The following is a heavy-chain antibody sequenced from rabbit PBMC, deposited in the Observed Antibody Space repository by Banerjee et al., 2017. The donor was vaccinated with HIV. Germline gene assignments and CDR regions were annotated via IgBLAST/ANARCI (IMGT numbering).Heavy chain of an antibody. J-gene: IGHJ4*01. V-gene: IGHV1S45*01. CDR1: GLDFNNYG. Sequence: QEQLEESGGGLVQPGESLTLSCKASGLDFNNYGVSWVRQAPGKGLEWIACINTSSGNTVYASWAKGRFTISKTSSTTVTLQMTSLTAADTATYFCARDLAGVIGWNFNLWGPGTLVTVS. D-gene: IGHD4-1*01. CDR2: INTSSGNT. CDR3: ARDLAGVIGWNFNL.